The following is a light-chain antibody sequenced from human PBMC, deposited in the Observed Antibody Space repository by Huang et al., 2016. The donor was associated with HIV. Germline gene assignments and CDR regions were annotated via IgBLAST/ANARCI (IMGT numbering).Light chain of an antibody. Sequence: EVVMTQSPATLSVSPGERATLSCRASQSVGSNLAWYQQRPGQAPRLLIYGASIRATGVPVRISGSGSGTDFTLTISSLLSEDFAIYYCQRYNDWLSLTFGGGTRVEIK. CDR2: GAS. J-gene: IGKJ4*01. CDR3: QRYNDWLSLT. CDR1: QSVGSN. V-gene: IGKV3-15*01.